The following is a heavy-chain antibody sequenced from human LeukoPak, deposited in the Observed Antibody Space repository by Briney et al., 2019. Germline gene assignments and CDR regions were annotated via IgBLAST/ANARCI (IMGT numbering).Heavy chain of an antibody. CDR2: IYSSVST. CDR1: GGSISSNAYY. J-gene: IGHJ4*02. V-gene: IGHV4-39*01. CDR3: AYSGSYGHLGY. D-gene: IGHD1-26*01. Sequence: PSETLSLTCTVSGGSISSNAYYWAWIRQPPGKGLEWIGSIYSSVSTFYNPSLKSRVTISVDTSKNQFSLRLSSVTAADTALYYCAYSGSYGHLGYWGQGIPVTVSS.